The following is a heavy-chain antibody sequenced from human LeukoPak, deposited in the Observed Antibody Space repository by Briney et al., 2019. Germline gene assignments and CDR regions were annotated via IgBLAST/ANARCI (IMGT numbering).Heavy chain of an antibody. V-gene: IGHV4-34*01. D-gene: IGHD4-11*01. CDR2: INHSGST. Sequence: SETLSLTCAVYGGSFSGYYWSWIRQPPGKGLEWIGEINHSGSTNYNPSLKSRVTISVDTSKNQFSLKLSSVTAADTAVYYCVSDDSNYLTPKYWGQGPLVTVSS. CDR3: VSDDSNYLTPKY. J-gene: IGHJ4*02. CDR1: GGSFSGYY.